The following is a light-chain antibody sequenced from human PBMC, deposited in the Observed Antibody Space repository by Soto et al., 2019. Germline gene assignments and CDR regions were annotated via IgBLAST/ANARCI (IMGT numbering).Light chain of an antibody. CDR2: EVS. CDR3: MQSTQRPPT. V-gene: IGKV2D-29*02. Sequence: DVVMTQTPLSLSVAPGQPASISCKSSQSLLHITGETFLFWYLQKPGQSPQLLIYEVSTRVSGVPDRFSGSGSGTDFTLEISRVETDDVGIYYCMQSTQRPPTFGQGTLLVIE. CDR1: QSLLHITGETF. J-gene: IGKJ5*01.